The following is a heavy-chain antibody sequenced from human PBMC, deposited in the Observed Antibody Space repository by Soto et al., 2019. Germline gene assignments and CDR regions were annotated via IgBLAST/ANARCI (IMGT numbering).Heavy chain of an antibody. Sequence: EMQLLESGGGLVQPGGSLRLSCATSGFTFSDHAMHCVRQAPWEGLEWVSGIRGDLVTTPYADSVKGRFTISRDNSKNTLYLQMNSLIAEDTAKYYCVKEGKMGVEGFEFWVQGTLVTVSS. D-gene: IGHD1-26*01. CDR3: VKEGKMGVEGFEF. J-gene: IGHJ4*02. CDR1: GFTFSDHA. CDR2: IRGDLVTT. V-gene: IGHV3-23*01.